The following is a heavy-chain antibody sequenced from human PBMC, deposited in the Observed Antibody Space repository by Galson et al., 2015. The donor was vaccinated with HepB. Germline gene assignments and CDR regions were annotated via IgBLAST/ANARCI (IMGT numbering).Heavy chain of an antibody. Sequence: SLRLSCAASEFTFSSYGMHWVRQAPGKGLEWVAVIWYDGSNKYYADSVKGRFTISRDNAKNSLYLQMNSLRAEDTAVYYCARDYHRDCSGGSCYPAVMDVWGKGTTVTVSS. CDR3: ARDYHRDCSGGSCYPAVMDV. CDR2: IWYDGSNK. D-gene: IGHD2-15*01. CDR1: EFTFSSYG. V-gene: IGHV3-33*01. J-gene: IGHJ6*03.